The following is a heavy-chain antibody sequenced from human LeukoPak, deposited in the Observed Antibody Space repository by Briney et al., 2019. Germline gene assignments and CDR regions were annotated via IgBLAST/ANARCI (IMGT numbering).Heavy chain of an antibody. CDR2: INPNSGGT. V-gene: IGHV1-2*02. CDR3: ARKTGTGSSIVLDI. D-gene: IGHD1-1*01. CDR1: GYTFTGYY. J-gene: IGHJ3*02. Sequence: GASVKVSCKASGYTFTGYYIHWVRQAPGQGLEWMGWINPNSGGTNYAQKFQDRVTMTRDTSISTAYMELSRLRSDDTAVYYCARKTGTGSSIVLDIWGQGTTVTVSS.